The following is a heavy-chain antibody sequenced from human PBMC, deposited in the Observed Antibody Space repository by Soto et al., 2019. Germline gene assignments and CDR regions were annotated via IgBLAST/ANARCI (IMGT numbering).Heavy chain of an antibody. J-gene: IGHJ3*01. CDR2: ISYTGTT. V-gene: IGHV4-61*01. CDR1: GGSVSSGSHY. CDR3: ARDRSDILNSYDASDV. Sequence: QVQLQESGPGLVKPSETLSLTCTVSGGSVSSGSHYWSWIRQPPGKGLEWIAYISYTGTTNYNPSLKSRVTISIDMSKNQFSLRLDSVTAADTAVYYCARDRSDILNSYDASDVWGQGTMVIVSS. D-gene: IGHD3-9*01.